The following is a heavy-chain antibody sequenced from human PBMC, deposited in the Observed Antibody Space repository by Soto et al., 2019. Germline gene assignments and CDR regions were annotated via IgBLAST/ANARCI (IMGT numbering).Heavy chain of an antibody. V-gene: IGHV4-59*01. CDR2: IFYSGRT. CDR1: DGSISSYY. J-gene: IGHJ4*02. Sequence: PSETLSLTCTVSDGSISSYYWTWIRQPPGKGLEWIGHIFYSGRTKYNPSLESRVTMAVDTSKNQFSLRVSSVAAADTAMYYCARTRSGDGSGSYPYFDYWGQGTLVTVSS. D-gene: IGHD3-10*01. CDR3: ARTRSGDGSGSYPYFDY.